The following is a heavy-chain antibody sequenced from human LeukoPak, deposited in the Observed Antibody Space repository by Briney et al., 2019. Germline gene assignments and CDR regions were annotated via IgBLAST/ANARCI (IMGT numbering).Heavy chain of an antibody. CDR1: GFTVSRNY. J-gene: IGHJ4*02. CDR2: IYSGGST. CDR3: ARERGGYCFDY. V-gene: IGHV3-53*01. Sequence: GGSLRLSCAASGFTVSRNYMSWVRQAPGKGLEWVPVIYSGGSTYYADSVKGRFTISRDISKNTLYLQMNSLRDEDTAVYFCARERGGYCFDYWGQGTLVTVSS.